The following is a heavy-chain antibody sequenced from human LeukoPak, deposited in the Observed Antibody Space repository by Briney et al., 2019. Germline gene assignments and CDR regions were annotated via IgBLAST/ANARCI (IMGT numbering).Heavy chain of an antibody. Sequence: GGSLRLSCTASGFTFCDYAMSWVRQAPGKGLEWVGFVRSKAFGGTTEYAASVKGRFTISRDDSKSIAYLQMNSLKTEDTAVYYCTRESMITFGGVIVLYYFDYWGQGTLVTVSS. CDR1: GFTFCDYA. V-gene: IGHV3-49*04. CDR2: VRSKAFGGTT. J-gene: IGHJ4*02. D-gene: IGHD3-16*02. CDR3: TRESMITFGGVIVLYYFDY.